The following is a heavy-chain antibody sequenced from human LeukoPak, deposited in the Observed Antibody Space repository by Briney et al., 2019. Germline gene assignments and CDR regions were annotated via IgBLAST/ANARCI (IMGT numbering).Heavy chain of an antibody. D-gene: IGHD3-9*01. Sequence: GESPKISCKGPGYRFTSYWISRVRQMPGKGLEWMGRIDPSDSYTNYSPSFQGHVTISADKSISTAYLQWSSLKASDTAMYYCARHNYDILTGYYNGGLPEGGPDYWGQGTLVTVSS. J-gene: IGHJ4*02. CDR1: GYRFTSYW. CDR2: IDPSDSYT. CDR3: ARHNYDILTGYYNGGLPEGGPDY. V-gene: IGHV5-10-1*01.